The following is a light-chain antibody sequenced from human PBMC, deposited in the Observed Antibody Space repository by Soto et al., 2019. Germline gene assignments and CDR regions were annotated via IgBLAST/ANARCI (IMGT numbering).Light chain of an antibody. V-gene: IGLV2-8*01. CDR3: STYVVCKII. CDR2: EVS. Sequence: QSVLTQPPSASGSPGQSVTISCTGTSSDVGANDYVSWYQQHPGKAPKIMIYEVSKRPSGVPDRFSGSKSGNTASLTVSGVQAEDEADYYCSTYVVCKIIFGGGTQLTVL. CDR1: SSDVGANDY. J-gene: IGLJ7*01.